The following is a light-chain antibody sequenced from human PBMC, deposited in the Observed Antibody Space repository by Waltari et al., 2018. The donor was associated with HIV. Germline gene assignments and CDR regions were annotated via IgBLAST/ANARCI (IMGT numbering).Light chain of an antibody. J-gene: IGLJ1*01. Sequence: QSALTQPPSVSGSPGQSVTISCTGTSSDVGSYNRVSWYRQPPGAAPKLMIFDVSQRPSGVPDRFSGSKSGNTASLTISGLQAEDEATYYCSLYTSTNTYVFGTGTEVTVL. V-gene: IGLV2-18*01. CDR2: DVS. CDR3: SLYTSTNTYV. CDR1: SSDVGSYNR.